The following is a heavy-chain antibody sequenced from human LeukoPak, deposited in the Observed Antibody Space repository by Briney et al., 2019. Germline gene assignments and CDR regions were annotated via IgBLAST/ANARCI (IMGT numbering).Heavy chain of an antibody. CDR3: ATRIFPSHWFDP. J-gene: IGHJ5*02. CDR2: FDPEDGET. V-gene: IGHV1-24*01. CDR1: GYTLTELS. Sequence: ASVKVSCKVSGYTLTELSMHWVRQAPGKGREWMGGFDPEDGETIYAQKFQGRVTMTEDTSTDTAYMELSSLRSEDTAVYYCATRIFPSHWFDPWGQGTLVTVSS. D-gene: IGHD2-15*01.